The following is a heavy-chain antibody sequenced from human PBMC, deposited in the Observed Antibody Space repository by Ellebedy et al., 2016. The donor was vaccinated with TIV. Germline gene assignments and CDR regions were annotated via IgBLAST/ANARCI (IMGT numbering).Heavy chain of an antibody. CDR1: GFTFSSYP. Sequence: GGSLRLSCAGSGFTFSSYPIHWVRQAPGKGLDWVAVISNDGSTKDYADSVKGRFTISRDNSKSTVNLHMSSLRGEDTAVYYCARERLQQLNDHWGQGTLVTVSS. V-gene: IGHV3-30*04. CDR2: ISNDGSTK. D-gene: IGHD6-13*01. CDR3: ARERLQQLNDH. J-gene: IGHJ5*02.